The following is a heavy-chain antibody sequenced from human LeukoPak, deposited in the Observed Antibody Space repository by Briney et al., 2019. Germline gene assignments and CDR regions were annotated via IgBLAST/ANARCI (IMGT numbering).Heavy chain of an antibody. J-gene: IGHJ4*02. Sequence: GGSLRLSCAASGFTFESSWMTWVRQVPGKGLEWVSGISGSGGSRFYTDSVKGRFTISRDNSKNTLSLQMNSLRAEDTAVYYCAKDSGFWSGYYSGYFDYWGQGTLVTVSS. CDR2: ISGSGGSR. D-gene: IGHD3-3*01. V-gene: IGHV3-23*01. CDR1: GFTFESSW. CDR3: AKDSGFWSGYYSGYFDY.